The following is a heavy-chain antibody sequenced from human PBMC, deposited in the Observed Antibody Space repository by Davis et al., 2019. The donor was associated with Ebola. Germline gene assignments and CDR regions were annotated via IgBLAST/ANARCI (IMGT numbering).Heavy chain of an antibody. V-gene: IGHV3-7*03. CDR3: ARERVSCSGGSCYYSGLDV. J-gene: IGHJ6*02. CDR1: GFTLSSFG. Sequence: PGGSLRLSCAASGFTLSSFGMHWVRQAPGKGLEWVANIKQDGSEKYYVDSVRGRFTISRDNAKNSLYLQINSLGAEDTAVYYCARERVSCSGGSCYYSGLDVWGQGTTVTVSS. D-gene: IGHD2-15*01. CDR2: IKQDGSEK.